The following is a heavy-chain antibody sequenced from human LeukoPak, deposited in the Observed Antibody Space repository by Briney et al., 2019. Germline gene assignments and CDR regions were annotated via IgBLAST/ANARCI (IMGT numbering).Heavy chain of an antibody. J-gene: IGHJ5*02. Sequence: ASVKVSCKASGYTFTSYYMHWVRQAPGQGLEWMGWINPNSGGTNYAQKFQGRVTMTRDTSISTAYMELSRLRSDDTAVYYCARDFGGRSWFDPWGQGTLVTVSS. V-gene: IGHV1-2*02. CDR1: GYTFTSYY. CDR2: INPNSGGT. CDR3: ARDFGGRSWFDP. D-gene: IGHD1-26*01.